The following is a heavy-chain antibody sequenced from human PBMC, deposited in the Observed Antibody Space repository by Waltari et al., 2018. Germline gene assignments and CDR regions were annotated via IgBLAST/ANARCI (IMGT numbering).Heavy chain of an antibody. Sequence: QVQLQQWGAGLLKPSETLSLTCAVYGGSFSGYYWSWIRQPPGKGLEWIGEINHSGSTNYNPSLKSRVTISVDTSKNQFSLKLSSVTAADTAVYYCARGGGGYCSSTSCYNRVRYYYYMDVWGKGTTVTVSS. CDR3: ARGGGGYCSSTSCYNRVRYYYYMDV. V-gene: IGHV4-34*01. CDR2: INHSGST. D-gene: IGHD2-2*01. J-gene: IGHJ6*03. CDR1: GGSFSGYY.